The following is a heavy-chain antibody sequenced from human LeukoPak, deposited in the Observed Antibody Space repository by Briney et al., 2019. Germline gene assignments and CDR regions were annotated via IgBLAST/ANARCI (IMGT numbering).Heavy chain of an antibody. J-gene: IGHJ4*02. CDR1: GFTFSSYA. CDR2: ISYDGSNK. Sequence: GRSLRLSCAASGFTFSSYAMHWVRQAPGKGLEWVAVISYDGSNKYYADSVKGRFTISRDNSKNTLYLQMNSLRAEDTAVYYCATGLGATQRGGSDYWGQGTLVTVSS. V-gene: IGHV3-30*04. CDR3: ATGLGATQRGGSDY. D-gene: IGHD1-26*01.